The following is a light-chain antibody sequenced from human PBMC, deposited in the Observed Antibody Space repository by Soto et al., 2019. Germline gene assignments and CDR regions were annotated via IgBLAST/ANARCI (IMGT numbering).Light chain of an antibody. CDR2: STN. CDR1: SGSVSTNYY. V-gene: IGLV8-61*01. CDR3: VLHMGSGIV. J-gene: IGLJ1*01. Sequence: QTVVTQEPSFSVSPGGTVTLTCGLSSGSVSTNYYPSWYQQTPGQAPRTLIYSTNTRSSGVPDRFSGSILGNKAALTITGAQADDESDYYCVLHMGSGIVFGPGTKLTVL.